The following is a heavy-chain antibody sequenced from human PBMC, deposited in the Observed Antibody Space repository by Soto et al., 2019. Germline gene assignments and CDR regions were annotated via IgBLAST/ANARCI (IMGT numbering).Heavy chain of an antibody. D-gene: IGHD3-10*01. V-gene: IGHV3-30-3*01. CDR3: ARGSDFYFGSGNLDY. CDR2: ISFDESKE. J-gene: IGHJ4*02. Sequence: QVQLVESGGGVVQPGRSLRLSCAASAFTFNFYSMHWVRQAPGKGLEWVAVISFDESKEFYADSVKGRFTISRDNSNNTLYLQINSLRAEDTAVYYCARGSDFYFGSGNLDYWCQGSLVTVSS. CDR1: AFTFNFYS.